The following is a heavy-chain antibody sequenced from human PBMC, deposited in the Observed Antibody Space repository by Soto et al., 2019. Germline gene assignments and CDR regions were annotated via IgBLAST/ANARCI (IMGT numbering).Heavy chain of an antibody. CDR1: GITFSSHG. CDR3: AKGPFTSSWYGHFES. V-gene: IGHV3-23*01. D-gene: IGHD6-13*01. J-gene: IGHJ4*02. CDR2: ISGDAFET. Sequence: EVQLLESGGGSVQPGRSLRLSCVASGITFSSHGMSWVRQAPGKGLEWVSGISGDAFETFYADSVKGRFTISRDNSKSTLSLQMNSLRAEDTAVYYCAKGPFTSSWYGHFESWGQGTLVTVSS.